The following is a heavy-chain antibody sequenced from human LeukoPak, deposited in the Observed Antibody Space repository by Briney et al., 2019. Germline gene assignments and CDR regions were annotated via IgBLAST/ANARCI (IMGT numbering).Heavy chain of an antibody. CDR1: GYTFTGYY. CDR2: INPNSGGT. CDR3: ARDNPSSERHYYGSGSSNWFDP. Sequence: GASVKVSCKASGYTFTGYYMHWVRQAPGQGLEWMGWINPNSGGTNYARKFQGRVTMTRDTSISTAYMELSRLRSDDTAVYYCARDNPSSERHYYGSGSSNWFDPWGQGTLVTVSS. D-gene: IGHD3-10*01. J-gene: IGHJ5*02. V-gene: IGHV1-2*02.